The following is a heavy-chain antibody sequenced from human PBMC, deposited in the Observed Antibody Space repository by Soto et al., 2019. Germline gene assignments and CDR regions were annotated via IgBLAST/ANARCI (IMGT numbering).Heavy chain of an antibody. Sequence: PGGSLRLSCAASGFSFSSYGMQWVRQAPGKGLEWVAVISYDGSNKYYADSVKGRFTISRDNSKNTLYLQMNSLRAEDTAVYYCARDSGFPGPWGQGTLVTVSS. CDR2: ISYDGSNK. J-gene: IGHJ5*02. V-gene: IGHV3-30*03. D-gene: IGHD3-10*01. CDR1: GFSFSSYG. CDR3: ARDSGFPGP.